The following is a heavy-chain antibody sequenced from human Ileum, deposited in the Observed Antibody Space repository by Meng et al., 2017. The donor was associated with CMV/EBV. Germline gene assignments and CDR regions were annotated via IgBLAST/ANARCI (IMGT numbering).Heavy chain of an antibody. CDR1: GCSINNCS. J-gene: IGHJ4*02. D-gene: IGHD6-6*01. V-gene: IGHV4-59*01. Sequence: QWQLQGSGPGLVKPSETLSLTVTVSGCSINNCSWSWIRQPPGKGLEWIGYVYYTGSTEYNPYLKSRTSISVDTSKNQFSLKLNSVTTADTAMYYCTRDLGTSSSGVWGQGTLVTVSS. CDR3: TRDLGTSSSGV. CDR2: VYYTGST.